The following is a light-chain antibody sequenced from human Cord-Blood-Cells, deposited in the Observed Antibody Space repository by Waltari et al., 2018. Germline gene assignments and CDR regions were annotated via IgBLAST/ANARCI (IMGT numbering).Light chain of an antibody. CDR2: DAS. CDR3: QQYDNLP. CDR1: QDISNY. J-gene: IGKJ2*01. Sequence: DIQMTQSPSSLSASVGDRVTITCQASQDISNYFNWYQQKPGKAPKLLIYDASNLETGVPSRFSGSGSGTDFTFTISSLQPEDIATYYCQQYDNLPFGQGTKLEIK. V-gene: IGKV1-33*01.